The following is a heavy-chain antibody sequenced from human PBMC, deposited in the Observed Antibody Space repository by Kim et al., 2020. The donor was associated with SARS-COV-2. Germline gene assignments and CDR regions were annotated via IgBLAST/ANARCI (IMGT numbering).Heavy chain of an antibody. CDR1: GFTFSRFA. D-gene: IGHD1-26*01. J-gene: IGHJ3*02. CDR3: AKAVSGGYVGTDAFDT. V-gene: IGHV3-23*01. CDR2: IGGSGGTT. Sequence: GGSLRLSCATSGFTFSRFAMNWFRQAPGKGLEWVSAIGGSGGTTYYAESVKDRFTISRDNSKNTVFLQMRSLRAEDTAVYYCAKAVSGGYVGTDAFDTWG.